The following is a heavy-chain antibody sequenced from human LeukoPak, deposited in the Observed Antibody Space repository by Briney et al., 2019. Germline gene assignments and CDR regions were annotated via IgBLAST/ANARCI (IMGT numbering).Heavy chain of an antibody. CDR2: IIPSLGTA. D-gene: IGHD6-19*01. J-gene: IGHJ6*03. V-gene: IGHV1-69*06. Sequence: GASVKVSCKASGGTFSSYAISWVRQAPGQGLEWMGGIIPSLGTANYAQKFKGRVTITADKSTSTAYMELSSLRSEDTAVYYCARDRIAVAGRKYYYSMDVWGKGTTVTVSS. CDR1: GGTFSSYA. CDR3: ARDRIAVAGRKYYYSMDV.